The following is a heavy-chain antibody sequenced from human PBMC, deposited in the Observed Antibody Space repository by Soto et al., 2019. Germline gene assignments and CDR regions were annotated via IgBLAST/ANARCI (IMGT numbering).Heavy chain of an antibody. V-gene: IGHV4-59*01. CDR1: GGSISTYY. CDR2: IYYNGTT. J-gene: IGHJ4*02. D-gene: IGHD5-18*01. Sequence: QVQLQESGPGLVKPSETLSLSCTVSGGSISTYYWSWIRQPPGRGLEWIGYIYYNGTTTYSPSLRSRVTISVDTSRNQFSLRLTSVTAADTAVYFCARAAMFNGHHYWGQGTLVTVSS. CDR3: ARAAMFNGHHY.